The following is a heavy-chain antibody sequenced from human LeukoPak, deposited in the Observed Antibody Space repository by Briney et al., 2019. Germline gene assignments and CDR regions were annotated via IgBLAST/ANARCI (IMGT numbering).Heavy chain of an antibody. CDR2: ISAYNGNT. Sequence: ASVKVSCKASGYTFTSYGISWVRQAPGQGLEWMGWISAYNGNTNYAQKLQGRVTMTTDTSTRTDSMEVRGLSSDHTAVYFCARDHAYYDSRGYSSPFAVFRGLDYWGQGTLVTVSS. CDR3: ARDHAYYDSRGYSSPFAVFRGLDY. D-gene: IGHD3-22*01. J-gene: IGHJ4*02. V-gene: IGHV1-18*01. CDR1: GYTFTSYG.